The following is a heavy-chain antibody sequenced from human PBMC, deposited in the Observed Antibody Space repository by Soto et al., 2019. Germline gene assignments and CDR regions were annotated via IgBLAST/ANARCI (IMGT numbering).Heavy chain of an antibody. D-gene: IGHD6-19*01. Sequence: TSETLSLTCAVSGYSLSSGSYWGWIRQPPGKGPEWIASIYHGGTTFYNPSLKSRVTLSVDTSKNRYSLKLRSVTAADTAVYYCARVHVMVVAGSTFDYWGPGILVTVSS. J-gene: IGHJ4*01. CDR3: ARVHVMVVAGSTFDY. CDR1: GYSLSSGSY. V-gene: IGHV4-38-2*01. CDR2: IYHGGTT.